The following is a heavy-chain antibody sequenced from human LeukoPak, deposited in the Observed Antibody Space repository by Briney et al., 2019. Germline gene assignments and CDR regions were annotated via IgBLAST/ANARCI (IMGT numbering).Heavy chain of an antibody. CDR3: ARSESSSSRRAFDV. D-gene: IGHD6-6*01. CDR2: MFGGGST. V-gene: IGHV3-66*01. Sequence: QPGGSLSLSCAASGFTVSANFMIWVRQAPGKGLEWVSGMFGGGSTYYADSVKGRFTISRDNSKNTVCLQMNSVRPEDKAVYYCARSESSSSRRAFDVWGLGTAVTVSS. CDR1: GFTVSANF. J-gene: IGHJ3*01.